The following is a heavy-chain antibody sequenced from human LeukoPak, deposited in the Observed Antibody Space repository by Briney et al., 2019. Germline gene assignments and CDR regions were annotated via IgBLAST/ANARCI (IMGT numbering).Heavy chain of an antibody. V-gene: IGHV4-31*03. Sequence: SQTLSLTCTVSGGSINSDIYYWSWIRQRPGKGLEWIGYIFYSGTTYYNPSLKSRVTLSLDTSKNQFSLKLSSVTAADTAVYYCASRGDSSSSFDYWGQGTLVTVSS. CDR2: IFYSGTT. D-gene: IGHD6-6*01. CDR3: ASRGDSSSSFDY. CDR1: GGSINSDIYY. J-gene: IGHJ4*02.